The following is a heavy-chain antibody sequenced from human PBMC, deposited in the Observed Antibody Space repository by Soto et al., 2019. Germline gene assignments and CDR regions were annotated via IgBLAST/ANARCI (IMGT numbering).Heavy chain of an antibody. V-gene: IGHV1-18*01. D-gene: IGHD7-27*01. CDR2: ISAYNGNT. CDR3: ARDNGGDGYNRYYYYYGMDV. J-gene: IGHJ6*02. Sequence: ASVQVSCKASGYTFTSYGISGERQAPGQVLEWMGWISAYNGNTNYAQKLQGRVTMTTDTSTSTAYMELRSLRSDDTAVYYCARDNGGDGYNRYYYYYGMDVWGQGTTVTVSS. CDR1: GYTFTSYG.